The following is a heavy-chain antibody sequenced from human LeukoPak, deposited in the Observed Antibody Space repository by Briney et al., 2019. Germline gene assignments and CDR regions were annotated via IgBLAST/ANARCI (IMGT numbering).Heavy chain of an antibody. Sequence: PGGSLRLSCAASGFTLSSYAMSWVRQAPGKGLEWVSGISGSGGSTYHADSVKGRFTISRDNSKNTLYLQMNSLRAEDTAVYYCAKDFLDNRERPYHMDVWGKGTTVTVSS. CDR2: ISGSGGST. J-gene: IGHJ6*03. V-gene: IGHV3-23*01. D-gene: IGHD1-1*01. CDR1: GFTLSSYA. CDR3: AKDFLDNRERPYHMDV.